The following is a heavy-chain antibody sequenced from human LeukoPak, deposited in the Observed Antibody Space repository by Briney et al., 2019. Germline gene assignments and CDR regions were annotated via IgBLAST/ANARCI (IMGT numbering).Heavy chain of an antibody. J-gene: IGHJ4*02. Sequence: GGSLRLSCTASGFTFSSFSMNWGRQAPGKGLEWVSYISGSTTTIFYADSVQGRFTISRDNAKNSLYLQMNSLGDEDTAVYYCARDYQWGPDYWGQGTLVTVSS. CDR2: ISGSTTTI. D-gene: IGHD2-8*01. CDR1: GFTFSSFS. CDR3: ARDYQWGPDY. V-gene: IGHV3-48*02.